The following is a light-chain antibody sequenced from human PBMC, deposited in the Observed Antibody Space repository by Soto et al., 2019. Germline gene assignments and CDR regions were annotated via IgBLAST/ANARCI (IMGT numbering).Light chain of an antibody. CDR1: SSDVGRFNF. CDR2: EVN. V-gene: IGLV2-8*01. CDR3: NSYAGSRILV. Sequence: QSALTQPPSASGSPGQSVTISCTGTSSDVGRFNFVSWYQQHPGKAPKLMIYEVNKRPSGVPDRFSGSKSGNTASLTVSGLQVEDEADYYCNSYAGSRILVFGGGTKLTVI. J-gene: IGLJ2*01.